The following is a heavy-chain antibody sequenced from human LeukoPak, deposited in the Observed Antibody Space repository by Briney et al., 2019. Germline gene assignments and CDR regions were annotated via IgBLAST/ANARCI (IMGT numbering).Heavy chain of an antibody. CDR2: ISYDGSNK. V-gene: IGHV3-30-3*01. Sequence: GRSLRLSCAASGFTFSSYAMHWVRQAPGKGLEWVAVISYDGSNKYYADSVKGRFTISRDNSKNTLYLQMNSLRAEDTAVYYCARDDRHDAFDIWDQGTMVTVSS. CDR1: GFTFSSYA. J-gene: IGHJ3*02. CDR3: ARDDRHDAFDI. D-gene: IGHD3-22*01.